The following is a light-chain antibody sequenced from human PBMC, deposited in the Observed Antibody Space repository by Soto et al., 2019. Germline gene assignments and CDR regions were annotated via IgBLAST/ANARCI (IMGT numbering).Light chain of an antibody. CDR1: QSISSY. CDR2: AAS. V-gene: IGKV1-39*01. CDR3: QQSYSTPLLFT. J-gene: IGKJ3*01. Sequence: DIQMTQSPSSLSASVGDRVTITCRASQSISSYLNWYQQKPGKAPKLLIYAASSLQSGVPSRFSGSGSGTDFSLTISSLQPEDFATYYCQQSYSTPLLFTFAPGTKVDIK.